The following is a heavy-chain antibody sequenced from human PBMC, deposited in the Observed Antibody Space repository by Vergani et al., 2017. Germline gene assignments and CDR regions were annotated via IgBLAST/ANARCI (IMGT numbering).Heavy chain of an antibody. CDR3: ARTQYSSGWYPFDY. D-gene: IGHD6-19*01. CDR1: GFTFSSYS. J-gene: IGHJ4*02. V-gene: IGHV3-21*01. CDR2: ISSSSSYI. Sequence: EVQLVESGGGLVKPGGSLRLSCAASGFTFSSYSMNWVRQAPGKGLEWVSSISSSSSYIYYADSVKGRFTISRDNSKNTLYLQMNSLRAEDTAVYYCARTQYSSGWYPFDYWGQGTLVTVSS.